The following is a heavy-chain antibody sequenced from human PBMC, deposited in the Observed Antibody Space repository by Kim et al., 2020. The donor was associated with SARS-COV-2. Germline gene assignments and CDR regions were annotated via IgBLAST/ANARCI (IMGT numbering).Heavy chain of an antibody. CDR3: AHWRAWAGYFDH. CDR2: E. V-gene: IGHV2-5*01. D-gene: IGHD3-9*01. Sequence: ERYSPSLRSRLSITKDTSKNQVVLTMSNMDPADTGTFYCAHWRAWAGYFDHWGQGTLVTVSS. J-gene: IGHJ4*02.